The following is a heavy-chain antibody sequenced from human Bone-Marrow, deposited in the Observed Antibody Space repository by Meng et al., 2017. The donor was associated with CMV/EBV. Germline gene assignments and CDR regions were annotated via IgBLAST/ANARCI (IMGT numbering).Heavy chain of an antibody. CDR2: ISYDGSNK. J-gene: IGHJ4*02. D-gene: IGHD1-1*01. Sequence: GGSLRLSCAASGFTFSSYAMHWVRQAPGKGLEWVAVISYDGSNKYYADSVKGRFTISRDNSKNTLYLQMNSLRAEDTAVYYCAKGAGHDLDYWGQGTLVTVSS. CDR1: GFTFSSYA. CDR3: AKGAGHDLDY. V-gene: IGHV3-30-3*02.